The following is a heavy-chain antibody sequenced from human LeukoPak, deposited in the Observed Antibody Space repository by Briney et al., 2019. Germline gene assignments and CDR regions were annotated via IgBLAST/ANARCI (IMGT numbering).Heavy chain of an antibody. CDR1: GYTFTSYD. CDR3: ARGGNYDSYYYYYGMDV. D-gene: IGHD4-11*01. J-gene: IGHJ6*02. CDR2: MNPNSGNT. V-gene: IGHV1-8*01. Sequence: ASVTVSCKASGYTFTSYDINWMRQATGQGLEWMGWMNPNSGNTGYAQKFQGRVTMTRNTSISTAYMELSSLRSEDTAVYYCARGGNYDSYYYYYGMDVWGQGTTVTVSS.